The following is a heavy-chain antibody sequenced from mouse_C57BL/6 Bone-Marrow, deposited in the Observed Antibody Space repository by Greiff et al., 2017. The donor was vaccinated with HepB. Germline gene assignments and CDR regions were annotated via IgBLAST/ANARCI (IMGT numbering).Heavy chain of an antibody. CDR1: GFSLTSYG. J-gene: IGHJ3*01. CDR2: IWSGGST. V-gene: IGHV2-2*01. Sequence: QVQLKESGPGLVQPSQSLSITCTVSGFSLTSYGVHWVRQSPGKGLEWLGVIWSGGSTDSNAAFISRLSISKDNSKSQVFFKMNSLQADDTAIYYCATPTIVTTEFAYWGQGTLVTVSA. CDR3: ATPTIVTTEFAY. D-gene: IGHD2-5*01.